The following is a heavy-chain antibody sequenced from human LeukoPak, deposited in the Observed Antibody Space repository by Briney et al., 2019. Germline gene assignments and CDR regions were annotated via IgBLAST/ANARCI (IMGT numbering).Heavy chain of an antibody. CDR1: GGSISSYY. J-gene: IGHJ4*02. CDR3: ARERAAAGTLDY. V-gene: IGHV4-59*01. D-gene: IGHD6-13*01. Sequence: PSETLSLTCSVSGGSISSYYWSWIRQPPGKGLEWIGYIYYSGSSNYNPSLRSRVSISMDTSKNQFSLKMNSVTAADTAVYYCARERAAAGTLDYWGQGTLVTVSS. CDR2: IYYSGSS.